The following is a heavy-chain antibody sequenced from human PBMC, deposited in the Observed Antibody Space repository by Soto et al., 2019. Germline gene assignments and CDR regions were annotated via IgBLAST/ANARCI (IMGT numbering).Heavy chain of an antibody. CDR3: ARGVHYYDSSGYYVLGY. J-gene: IGHJ4*02. CDR1: GFTFSSYA. D-gene: IGHD3-22*01. V-gene: IGHV3-30-3*01. Sequence: GGSLRLSCAASGFTFSSYAMHWVRQAPGKGLEWVAVISYDGSNKYYADPVKGRFTISRDNSKDTLYLQMNSLRAEDTAVYYCARGVHYYDSSGYYVLGYWGQGTLVTVSS. CDR2: ISYDGSNK.